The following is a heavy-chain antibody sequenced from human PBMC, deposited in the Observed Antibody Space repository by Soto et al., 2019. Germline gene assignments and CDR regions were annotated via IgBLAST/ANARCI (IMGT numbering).Heavy chain of an antibody. Sequence: QVQLQESGPGLVKPSQTLSLTCTVSGGSISSGDYYWSWIRQPPGKGLEWIGYIYYSGSTYYNPSLKSRVTISVDTSKNQFSLELGSVTAADTAVYYCARDRGGYAKGGFDYWGQGTLVTVSS. D-gene: IGHD5-12*01. J-gene: IGHJ4*02. CDR2: IYYSGST. CDR1: GGSISSGDYY. V-gene: IGHV4-30-4*01. CDR3: ARDRGGYAKGGFDY.